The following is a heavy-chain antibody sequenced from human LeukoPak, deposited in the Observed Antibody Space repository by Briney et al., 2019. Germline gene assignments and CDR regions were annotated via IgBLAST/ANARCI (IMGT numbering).Heavy chain of an antibody. CDR1: GFTFSDYR. CDR3: AKDTTPWNYFDY. D-gene: IGHD1-1*01. V-gene: IGHV3-11*05. J-gene: IGHJ4*02. CDR2: ISGSSIYT. Sequence: PGGSLRLSCAASGFTFSDYRMTWIRQAPGKGLEWVSYISGSSIYTRYADSVKGRFTISRDNSKNTLYLQMNSLRAEDTAVYYCAKDTTPWNYFDYWGQGTLVTVSS.